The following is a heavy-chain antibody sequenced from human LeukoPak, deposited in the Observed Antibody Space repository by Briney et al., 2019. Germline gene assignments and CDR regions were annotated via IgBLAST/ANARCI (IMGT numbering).Heavy chain of an antibody. CDR2: IYPGDSDT. Sequence: GESLKISCQGSGYSFTNYWIGWVRQMPGKGLEWMGVIYPGDSDTRYSPSFQGQVTILADKSINTAYLQWSSLKASDTAMYYCARSHIAIFGVLHDAFDIWGQGTVVTVSS. V-gene: IGHV5-51*01. D-gene: IGHD3-3*01. CDR3: ARSHIAIFGVLHDAFDI. J-gene: IGHJ3*02. CDR1: GYSFTNYW.